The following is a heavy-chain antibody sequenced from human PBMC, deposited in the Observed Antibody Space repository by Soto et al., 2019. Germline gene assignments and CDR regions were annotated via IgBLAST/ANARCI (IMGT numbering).Heavy chain of an antibody. CDR3: ARGGGRGSWFDP. D-gene: IGHD1-26*01. CDR2: IYYSEST. CDR1: GGSISSYY. Sequence: QVQLQESGPGLVKPSETLSLTCTVSGGSISSYYWSWIRQPPGKGLELIGYIYYSESTNYNPSLKSRVTISVDTSKNQFSLKLTSVTAADTAVYYCARGGGRGSWFDPWGQGTLVTVSS. V-gene: IGHV4-59*01. J-gene: IGHJ5*02.